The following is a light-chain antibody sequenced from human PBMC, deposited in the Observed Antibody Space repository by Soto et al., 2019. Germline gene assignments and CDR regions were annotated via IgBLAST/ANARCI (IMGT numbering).Light chain of an antibody. Sequence: SYELTQPPSVSVSPGQTASITCSGDKLGDKYACWYQQKPGQSPVLVIYQDSKRPSGIPERFSGSNSGNTTTLTISGTQAMDEADYYCQAWETSTVVFGGGTKLTV. CDR2: QDS. J-gene: IGLJ2*01. CDR3: QAWETSTVV. V-gene: IGLV3-1*01. CDR1: KLGDKY.